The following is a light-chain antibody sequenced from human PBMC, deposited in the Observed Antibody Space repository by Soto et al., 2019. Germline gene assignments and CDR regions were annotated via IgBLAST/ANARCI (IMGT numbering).Light chain of an antibody. CDR3: QQYGSSPPT. Sequence: EIVMTQSPATLSVSPWERATLSCMASQSVAGSYLAWYQQKPGRTPRLLIYGASSRATGIPDRFSGSGSGTDFTLTISRLEPEDFAVYYCQQYGSSPPTFGQGTKVDIK. CDR1: QSVAGSY. CDR2: GAS. V-gene: IGKV3-20*01. J-gene: IGKJ1*01.